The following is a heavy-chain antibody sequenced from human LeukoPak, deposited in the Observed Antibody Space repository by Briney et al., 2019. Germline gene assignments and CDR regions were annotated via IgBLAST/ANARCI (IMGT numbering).Heavy chain of an antibody. D-gene: IGHD3-10*01. V-gene: IGHV1-8*01. Sequence: ASVKVSCKASGYTFTSYDINWVRQATGQGLEWMGWMNPNSGNTGYAQKFQGRVTMTRNTSISTAYMELSSLRSEDTAVYYCARVGYGSGSYYCYYYYMDVWGKGTTVTISS. J-gene: IGHJ6*03. CDR1: GYTFTSYD. CDR2: MNPNSGNT. CDR3: ARVGYGSGSYYCYYYYMDV.